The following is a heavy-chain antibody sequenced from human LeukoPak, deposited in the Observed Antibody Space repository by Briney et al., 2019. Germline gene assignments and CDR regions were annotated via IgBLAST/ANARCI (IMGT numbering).Heavy chain of an antibody. Sequence: SQTLSLTCTVSGGSISSGSYDWGWIRQPAGKGLEWIGRIYTSGSTNYNPSLKSRVTISVDTSKNQFSLKLSSVTAADTPVYHCARVEEGHGSGRRETYYYYSMDVWGKGTTVTISS. CDR3: ARVEEGHGSGRRETYYYYSMDV. D-gene: IGHD3-10*01. CDR1: GGSISSGSYD. CDR2: IYTSGST. J-gene: IGHJ6*03. V-gene: IGHV4-61*02.